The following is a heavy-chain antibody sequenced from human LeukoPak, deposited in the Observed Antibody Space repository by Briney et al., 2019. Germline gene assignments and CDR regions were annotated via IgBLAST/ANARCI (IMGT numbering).Heavy chain of an antibody. CDR3: ARDDVVVVAATWLAFDI. V-gene: IGHV1-18*01. J-gene: IGHJ3*02. D-gene: IGHD2-15*01. CDR2: ISAYNGNT. Sequence: ASVKVSCKASGYTFTSYGISWVRQAPGPGLEWMGWISAYNGNTNYAQKLQGRVTMTTDTSTSTAYMELRSLRSDDTAVYYCARDDVVVVAATWLAFDIWGQGTMVSVSS. CDR1: GYTFTSYG.